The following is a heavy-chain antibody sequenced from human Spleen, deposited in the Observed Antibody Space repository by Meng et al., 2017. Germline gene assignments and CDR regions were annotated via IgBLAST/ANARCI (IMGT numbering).Heavy chain of an antibody. CDR3: ARRAYWYNYGMDV. CDR1: GYRFTNYW. CDR2: IYPGDSET. J-gene: IGHJ6*02. V-gene: IGHV5-51*01. Sequence: GGSLRLSCKGSGYRFTNYWIAWVRQMPGKGLEWMGIIYPGDSETRYSPSFQGQVTISVDKSISTAYLQWSSLKASDTAMYYCARRAYWYNYGMDVWGQGTTVTVSS.